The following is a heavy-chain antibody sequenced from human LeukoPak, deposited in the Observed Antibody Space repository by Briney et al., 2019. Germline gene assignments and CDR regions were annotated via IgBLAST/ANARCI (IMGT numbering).Heavy chain of an antibody. CDR2: IFYSGRT. Sequence: SETLSLTCTVSGGSISSYYWNWIRQPPGKGLEWIGYIFYSGRTSYNPSLKSRVTISVDTSKNQFSLKLGSVTAADTAVYYCARGPYFGGPYFDYWGQGTLVTVSS. CDR1: GGSISSYY. D-gene: IGHD3-10*01. J-gene: IGHJ4*02. V-gene: IGHV4-59*01. CDR3: ARGPYFGGPYFDY.